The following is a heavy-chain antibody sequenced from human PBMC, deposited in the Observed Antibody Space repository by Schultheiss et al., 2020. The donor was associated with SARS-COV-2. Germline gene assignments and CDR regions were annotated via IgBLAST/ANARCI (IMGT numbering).Heavy chain of an antibody. Sequence: SGPTLVKPTQTLTLTCTFSGFSLSTSGVGVGWIRQPPGKAAEWLPLIYWDDDKRYSPSLKSRLTITKDTSKNQVVLTMTNMDPVDTATYYCAHGSGRPKQTPFDYWGQGTLGTISS. CDR3: AHGSGRPKQTPFDY. CDR1: GFSLSTSGVG. J-gene: IGHJ4*02. D-gene: IGHD3-10*01. V-gene: IGHV2-5*02. CDR2: IYWDDDK.